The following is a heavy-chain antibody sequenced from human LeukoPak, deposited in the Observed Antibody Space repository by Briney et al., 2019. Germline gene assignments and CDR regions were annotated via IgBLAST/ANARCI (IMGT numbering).Heavy chain of an antibody. V-gene: IGHV3-33*06. Sequence: PGRSLRLSCAASGFPFRSYGMHWVRQAPGKGLEWVAVIWYDGSNEYYADSVKGRFTISRDSSKNTLYLQMNSLRDEDTAVYYCAKATFYHDISGYYHLDYWGQGTLVTVSS. D-gene: IGHD3-22*01. J-gene: IGHJ4*02. CDR1: GFPFRSYG. CDR2: IWYDGSNE. CDR3: AKATFYHDISGYYHLDY.